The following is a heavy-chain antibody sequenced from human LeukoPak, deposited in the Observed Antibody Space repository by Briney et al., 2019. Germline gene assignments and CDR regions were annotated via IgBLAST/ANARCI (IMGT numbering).Heavy chain of an antibody. Sequence: PSETLSLTCTVSGGSISSGGYYWSWIRQPPGKGREGIGYIYHSGSTYYNPSLKSRVTISVDRSKNQFSLKLSSVTAADTAVYYCARDRYCGGDCHDFDYWGQGTLVTVSS. CDR1: GGSISSGGYY. D-gene: IGHD2-21*01. CDR3: ARDRYCGGDCHDFDY. CDR2: IYHSGST. V-gene: IGHV4-30-2*01. J-gene: IGHJ4*02.